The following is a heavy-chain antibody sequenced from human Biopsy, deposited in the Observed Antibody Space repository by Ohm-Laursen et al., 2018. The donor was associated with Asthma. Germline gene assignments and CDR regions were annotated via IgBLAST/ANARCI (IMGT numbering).Heavy chain of an antibody. V-gene: IGHV4-31*03. Sequence: TLSLTCTVSGGSMSSSSYYWSWIRQHPVKGLEWIGHIYYSGSTYYNPSLKSRVSISLDTSKNQFSLSLTSVTAADTAVYYCARTTYGHDGFDPWGQGTLVTVSS. CDR2: IYYSGST. J-gene: IGHJ5*02. CDR3: ARTTYGHDGFDP. CDR1: GGSMSSSSYY. D-gene: IGHD4-17*01.